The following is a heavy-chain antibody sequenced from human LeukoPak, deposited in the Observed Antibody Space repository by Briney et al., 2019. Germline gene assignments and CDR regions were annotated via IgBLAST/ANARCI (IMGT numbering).Heavy chain of an antibody. CDR2: ISTSGST. Sequence: SETLSLTCTVSGGSISSYYWSWVRQPAGKGLEWIGRISTSGSTNYSPSVKSRLTMSVDTSKNQLSLKLNSVTAADTAVYYCAKPIYRSGTGGFDSWGQGTLVTVSS. CDR1: GGSISSYY. J-gene: IGHJ4*02. CDR3: AKPIYRSGTGGFDS. D-gene: IGHD3-3*01. V-gene: IGHV4-4*07.